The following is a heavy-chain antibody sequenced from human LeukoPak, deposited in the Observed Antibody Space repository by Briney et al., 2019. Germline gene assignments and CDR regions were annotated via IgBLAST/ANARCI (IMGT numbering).Heavy chain of an antibody. D-gene: IGHD4-17*01. V-gene: IGHV1-2*02. J-gene: IGHJ4*02. CDR1: GYTFTGYY. Sequence: ASVRVSCKASGYTFTGYYMHWVRQAPGQGLKWMGWINPHSGGTKYAQQFQGRVTMTRDTSISIAYMELFRLRSDDTAVYYCSRVGGDSGRGWDPADYWGQGTLVSVSS. CDR2: INPHSGGT. CDR3: SRVGGDSGRGWDPADY.